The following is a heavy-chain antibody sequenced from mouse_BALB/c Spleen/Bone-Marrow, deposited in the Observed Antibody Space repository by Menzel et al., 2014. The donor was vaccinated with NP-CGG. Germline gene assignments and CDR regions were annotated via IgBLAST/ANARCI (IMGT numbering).Heavy chain of an antibody. J-gene: IGHJ2*01. CDR1: GYTFSNYW. D-gene: IGHD3-1*01. Sequence: VQLQQSGTVLARPGAAVKMSCKASGYTFSNYWMHWVKQRPGQGLEWIGTIYPGNSDTTYNQKFKGKATLTAVTSTSTACMELSSLTNEDSAVYYCTTLARNKFDYSGQGTTLTVSS. CDR3: TTLARNKFDY. CDR2: IYPGNSDT. V-gene: IGHV1-5*01.